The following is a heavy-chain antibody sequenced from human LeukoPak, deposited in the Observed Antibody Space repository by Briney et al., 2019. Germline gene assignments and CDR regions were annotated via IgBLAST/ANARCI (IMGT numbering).Heavy chain of an antibody. J-gene: IGHJ5*02. CDR3: ASSRDGYNYGGWFDP. Sequence: SETLSLTGLVSGYSLTRVYFWGWFGRPPGRGLGWFGTFYHSGSTDYNPSLESRVTISVDTSKNQFSLKLISVTAADTAVYYCASSRDGYNYGGWFDPWGQGTLVTVSS. CDR2: FYHSGST. CDR1: GYSLTRVYF. V-gene: IGHV4-38-2*01. D-gene: IGHD5-24*01.